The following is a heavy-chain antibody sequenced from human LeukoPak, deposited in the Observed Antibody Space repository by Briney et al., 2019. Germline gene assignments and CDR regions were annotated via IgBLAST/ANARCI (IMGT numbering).Heavy chain of an antibody. CDR2: VYYSGST. CDR1: GGSISTFY. V-gene: IGHV4-59*01. Sequence: PSETLSLTCTVSGGSISTFYWSWLRQPPGKQLEWIGYVYYSGSTNYNPSFKTRVTISVDTSKNQFSLKLSSVTPADTAVYYCARVGYDSSGYFDYWGQGTLVTVSS. D-gene: IGHD3-22*01. J-gene: IGHJ4*02. CDR3: ARVGYDSSGYFDY.